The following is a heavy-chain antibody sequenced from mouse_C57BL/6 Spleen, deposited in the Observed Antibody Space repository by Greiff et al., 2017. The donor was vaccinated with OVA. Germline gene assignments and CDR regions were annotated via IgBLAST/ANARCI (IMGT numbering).Heavy chain of an antibody. J-gene: IGHJ3*01. Sequence: QVQLQQPGAELVKPGASVKFCCTAPFYTFTSYWMHWVKQRPGQGLEWIGMIHPNSGSTNYNEKFKSKATLTVDKSSSTAYMQLSSLTSEDSAVYYCALGDYAGFAYWGQGTLVTVSA. CDR2: IHPNSGST. D-gene: IGHD2-4*01. CDR1: FYTFTSYW. CDR3: ALGDYAGFAY. V-gene: IGHV1-64*01.